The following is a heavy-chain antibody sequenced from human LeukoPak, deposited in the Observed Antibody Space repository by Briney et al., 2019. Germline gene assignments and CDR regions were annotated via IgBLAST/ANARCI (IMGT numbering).Heavy chain of an antibody. Sequence: SETLSLTCIVSGGSISSSSYYWGWIRQPPGKGLEWIGSIYYSGSTYYNPSLKSRVTISVDTSKNQFSLKLSSVTAADTAVYYCARGLAGRTIRFDPWGQGTLVTVSS. CDR2: IYYSGST. J-gene: IGHJ5*02. D-gene: IGHD3-3*01. V-gene: IGHV4-39*01. CDR1: GGSISSSSYY. CDR3: ARGLAGRTIRFDP.